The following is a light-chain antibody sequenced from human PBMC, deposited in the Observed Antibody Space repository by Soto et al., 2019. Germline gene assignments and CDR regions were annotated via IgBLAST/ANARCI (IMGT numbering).Light chain of an antibody. Sequence: EIVLTQSPGTLSLSPGERATLSCRASQSVSSSYFAWYQQKPGQAPRLLIYGASTRATGIPDRFSGRGSVTDFTLTISRLEPEDFAVYYCQQYGSSRLTFGGGTKVEIK. J-gene: IGKJ4*01. V-gene: IGKV3-20*01. CDR1: QSVSSSY. CDR2: GAS. CDR3: QQYGSSRLT.